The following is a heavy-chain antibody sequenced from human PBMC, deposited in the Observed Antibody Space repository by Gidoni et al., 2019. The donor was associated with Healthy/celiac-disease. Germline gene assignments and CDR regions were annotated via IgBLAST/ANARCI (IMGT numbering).Heavy chain of an antibody. CDR1: GFTFEDYA. J-gene: IGHJ2*01. CDR2: ISWNSGSI. Sequence: EVQLVESGGGLVQPGRSLRLSCAAAGFTFEDYALHWVRQAPGKGLVWVSGISWNSGSIGYADSVKGRFTISRDNAKNSLYRQMNRLRAEDTALYYCAKDADYGDYVAWYFDLWGRGTLVTVSS. D-gene: IGHD4-17*01. CDR3: AKDADYGDYVAWYFDL. V-gene: IGHV3-9*01.